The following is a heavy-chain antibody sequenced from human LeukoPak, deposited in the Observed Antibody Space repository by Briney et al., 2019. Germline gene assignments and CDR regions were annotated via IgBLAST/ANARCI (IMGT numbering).Heavy chain of an antibody. D-gene: IGHD3-16*01. J-gene: IGHJ6*03. CDR3: ARVGVWRGYYYYMDV. V-gene: IGHV3-7*01. CDR1: GFTFSSYW. CDR2: IKQDGSEK. Sequence: GGSLRLSCAASGFTFSSYWMSWVRQAPGKGLEWVANIKQDGSEKYYVDSVNGRFTISRDNDKNSLYLQMNSLRAEDTAVYYCARVGVWRGYYYYMDVWGKGTTVTISS.